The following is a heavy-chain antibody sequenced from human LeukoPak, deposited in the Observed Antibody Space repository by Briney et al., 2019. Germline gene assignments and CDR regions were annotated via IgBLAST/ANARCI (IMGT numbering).Heavy chain of an antibody. CDR3: ARQKCTSTSCLTKNAFDI. CDR1: GGSISSYY. V-gene: IGHV4-59*08. CDR2: IYYSGST. D-gene: IGHD2-2*01. Sequence: SETLSLTCTVSGGSISSYYWSWIRQPPGKGLEWIGYIYYSGSTNYNPSLKSRVTISVDTSKNQFSLKLNSVTAADTAVYYCARQKCTSTSCLTKNAFDIWGQGTMVTVSS. J-gene: IGHJ3*02.